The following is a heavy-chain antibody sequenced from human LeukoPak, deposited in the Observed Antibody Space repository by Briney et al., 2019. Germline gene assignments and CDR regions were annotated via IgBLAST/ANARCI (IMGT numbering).Heavy chain of an antibody. CDR1: GFTFSTYS. CDR2: ISSSSSTI. Sequence: GGSLRLSYAASGFTFSTYSMNWVRQAPGKGLEWVSYISSSSSTIYQAASVKGRFTISRDNAKNSLYLQMNSLRAEDTAVYYCARDLYGSFDSWGQGTLVTVSS. D-gene: IGHD3-10*01. V-gene: IGHV3-48*04. J-gene: IGHJ4*02. CDR3: ARDLYGSFDS.